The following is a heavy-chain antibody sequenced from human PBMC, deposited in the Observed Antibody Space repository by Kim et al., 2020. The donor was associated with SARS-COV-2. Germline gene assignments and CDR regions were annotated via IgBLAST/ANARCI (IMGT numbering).Heavy chain of an antibody. CDR1: GGSISSSSYY. Sequence: SETLSLTCTVSGGSISSSSYYWGWIRQPPGKGLEWIGSIYYSGSTYYNPSLKSRVTISVDTSKNQFSLKLSSVTAADTAVYYCARHRGYSNRFIDVWGQGTTVTVSS. V-gene: IGHV4-39*01. J-gene: IGHJ6*02. CDR2: IYYSGST. CDR3: ARHRGYSNRFIDV. D-gene: IGHD6-13*01.